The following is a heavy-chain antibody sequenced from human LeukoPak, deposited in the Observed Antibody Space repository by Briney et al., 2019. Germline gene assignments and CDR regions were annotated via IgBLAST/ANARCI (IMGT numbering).Heavy chain of an antibody. D-gene: IGHD6-13*01. V-gene: IGHV3-21*01. J-gene: IGHJ4*02. CDR3: ARFIAAPYYFDY. Sequence: GGSLRLSCAASGFTFSSYSMNWVRQAPGKGLEWVSFISSSRSYIYYADSVKGRFTISRDNAKNSLYLQMNSLRAEDTAVYYCARFIAAPYYFDYWGQGTLVTVSS. CDR2: ISSSRSYI. CDR1: GFTFSSYS.